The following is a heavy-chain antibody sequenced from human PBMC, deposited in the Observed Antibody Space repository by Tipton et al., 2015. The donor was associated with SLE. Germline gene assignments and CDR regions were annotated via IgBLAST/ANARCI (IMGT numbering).Heavy chain of an antibody. CDR1: GGSISSYY. V-gene: IGHV4-59*01. J-gene: IGHJ4*02. CDR3: ARASYQFDH. D-gene: IGHD3-16*01. CDR2: IYYSGST. Sequence: LRLSCTVSGGSISSYYWSWIRQPPGKGLEWIGYIYYSGSTNYNPSLKSRVTISVDTSKNQFSLKVNSVNAADTAVYYCARASYQFDHWGQGTLVTVSS.